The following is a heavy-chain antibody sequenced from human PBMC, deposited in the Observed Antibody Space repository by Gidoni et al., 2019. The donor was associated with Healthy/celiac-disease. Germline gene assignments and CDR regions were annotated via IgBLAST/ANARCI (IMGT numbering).Heavy chain of an antibody. J-gene: IGHJ6*03. V-gene: IGHV3-53*05. CDR2: IYSGGST. Sequence: VSVIYSGGSTYYADSVKGRFTISRDNSKNTLELQMNSLRAEETAVYYCAREGAYCSSTSCYRRGYYYYMDVWGKGTTVTVSS. CDR3: AREGAYCSSTSCYRRGYYYYMDV. D-gene: IGHD2-2*01.